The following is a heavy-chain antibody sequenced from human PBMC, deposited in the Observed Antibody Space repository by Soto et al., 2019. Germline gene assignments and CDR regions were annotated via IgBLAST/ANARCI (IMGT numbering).Heavy chain of an antibody. CDR3: ARGAMANFDY. Sequence: SVKGSCKASGGTFGSQGIAWVRQAPGQGLEWMGGFIAMLGTPTYAKKVQGRATIAADESLTSSYLELRSLRSEDTGVYFCARGAMANFDYWGQGTVVTVS. V-gene: IGHV1-69*13. D-gene: IGHD5-18*01. J-gene: IGHJ4*02. CDR2: FIAMLGTP. CDR1: GGTFGSQG.